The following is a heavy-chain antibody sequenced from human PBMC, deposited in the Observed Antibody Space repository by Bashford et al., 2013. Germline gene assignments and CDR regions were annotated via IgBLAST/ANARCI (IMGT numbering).Heavy chain of an antibody. CDR2: ISVSGDST. J-gene: IGHJ6*02. Sequence: PGKGAGSGVSAISVSGDSTYYADSVKGRFTISRDNSKYTLYLQMSSLRAEDTAVYYCVRARGVTVYNRYGMDVWGQGTTVTVSS. V-gene: IGHV3-23*01. D-gene: IGHD1-14*01. CDR3: VRARGVTVYNRYGMDV.